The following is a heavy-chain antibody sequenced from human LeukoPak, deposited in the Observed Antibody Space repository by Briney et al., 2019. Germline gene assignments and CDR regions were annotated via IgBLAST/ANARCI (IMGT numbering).Heavy chain of an antibody. Sequence: SETLSLTCTVSGGSIRSYYWSWIRQPPGKGLEWIGYIYFSGSTSYNPSLKSRVTISVDRSKNQFSLRLSSVAAADTAVYYCARSYDTNFDYWGQGTLVTVSS. CDR1: GGSIRSYY. CDR2: IYFSGST. J-gene: IGHJ4*02. V-gene: IGHV4-59*01. CDR3: ARSYDTNFDY. D-gene: IGHD3-3*01.